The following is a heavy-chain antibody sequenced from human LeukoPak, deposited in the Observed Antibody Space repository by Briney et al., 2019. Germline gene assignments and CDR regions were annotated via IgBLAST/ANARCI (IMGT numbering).Heavy chain of an antibody. D-gene: IGHD2-2*01. V-gene: IGHV3-49*04. Sequence: GGSLRLSCTASGFTFGDYTMSWVRQAPGKGLEWVGFIRSKAYGGTTEYAASVKGRFTISRDDSKSIAYLQMNSLKTEDTAVYYCTRVGIPSYCSSTSCYGLAYFDYWGQGTLVTVSS. CDR2: IRSKAYGGTT. J-gene: IGHJ4*02. CDR1: GFTFGDYT. CDR3: TRVGIPSYCSSTSCYGLAYFDY.